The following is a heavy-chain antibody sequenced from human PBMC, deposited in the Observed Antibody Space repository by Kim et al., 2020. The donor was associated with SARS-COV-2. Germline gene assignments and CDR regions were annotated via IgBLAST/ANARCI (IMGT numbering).Heavy chain of an antibody. D-gene: IGHD3-10*01. CDR3: AAPVSPHRDWFDP. V-gene: IGHV3-23*01. J-gene: IGHJ5*02. Sequence: YPDPRKGRLPISRDNAKNTLYLQMNSLRAEDTAVYYCAAPVSPHRDWFDPWGQGTLVTVSS.